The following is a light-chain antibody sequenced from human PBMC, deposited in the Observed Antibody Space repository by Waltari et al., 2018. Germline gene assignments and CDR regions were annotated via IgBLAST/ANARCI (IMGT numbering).Light chain of an antibody. Sequence: DIQMTQSPSSVSASVGDRVTITCRASQGVSTRLAWYRQRPGKAPNLLIYAASNLQPGVPSRFSATGSGTEFTLTIGSLQPEDSATYFCQQGISFPLTFGQGTRLEIK. J-gene: IGKJ5*01. CDR2: AAS. V-gene: IGKV1-12*01. CDR3: QQGISFPLT. CDR1: QGVSTR.